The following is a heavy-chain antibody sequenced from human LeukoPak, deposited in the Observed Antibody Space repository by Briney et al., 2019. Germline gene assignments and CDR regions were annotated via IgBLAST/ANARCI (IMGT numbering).Heavy chain of an antibody. CDR3: ARHHHGMDV. Sequence: SETLSLTCTVSGGSISSYYWSWIRQPPGKGLEWIGYIYYGGSTNYNPSLKSRVTISVDTSKNQFSLKLSSVTAADTAVYYCARHHHGMDVWGQGTTVTVSS. V-gene: IGHV4-59*08. CDR1: GGSISSYY. CDR2: IYYGGST. J-gene: IGHJ6*02.